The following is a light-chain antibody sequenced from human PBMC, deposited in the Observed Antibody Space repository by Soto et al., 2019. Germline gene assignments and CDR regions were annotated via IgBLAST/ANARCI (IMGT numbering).Light chain of an antibody. Sequence: SYELTQPPSVSVSTGQTASITCSGDKLGDKYACWYQQKPGQSPVLVIYQDSKRPSGIPERFSGSNSGNTATLTISGTQAMDEADYYCQAWDSSTVVFGRGTTLTVL. CDR1: KLGDKY. CDR3: QAWDSSTVV. J-gene: IGLJ2*01. CDR2: QDS. V-gene: IGLV3-1*01.